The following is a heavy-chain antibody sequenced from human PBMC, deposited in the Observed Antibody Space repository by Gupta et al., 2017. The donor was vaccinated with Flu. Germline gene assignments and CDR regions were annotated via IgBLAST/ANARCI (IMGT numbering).Heavy chain of an antibody. CDR2: NRSKAYGGTT. V-gene: IGHV3-49*04. CDR1: GFTFGDYA. CDR3: TRVTYYDFWSGDYRPTGPWFDP. J-gene: IGHJ5*02. Sequence: EVQLVESGGGLVQPGRSLSLSCTASGFTFGDYAMSRVRQAPGKGLEWVGFNRSKAYGGTTEYAASVKGRFIIARDDSKSIAYLQMNSLKTEDTAVYYCTRVTYYDFWSGDYRPTGPWFDPGCQGPMVTVYS. D-gene: IGHD3-3*01.